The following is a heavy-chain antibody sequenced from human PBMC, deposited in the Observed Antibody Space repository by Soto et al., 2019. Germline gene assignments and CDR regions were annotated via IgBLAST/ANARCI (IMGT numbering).Heavy chain of an antibody. V-gene: IGHV3-21*01. CDR3: ARDRGYDAHDYYYNAMDV. J-gene: IGHJ6*02. CDR2: IRGFSPYT. CDR1: GFTFRTYT. D-gene: IGHD3-10*01. Sequence: LRLSCISCGFTFRTYTMNWVRQAPGKGLEWVSGIRGFSPYTFYAESVKGRFTISRDNAKNSLYLQMNSLRAEDTAVYYCARDRGYDAHDYYYNAMDVWGQGTTVTVSS.